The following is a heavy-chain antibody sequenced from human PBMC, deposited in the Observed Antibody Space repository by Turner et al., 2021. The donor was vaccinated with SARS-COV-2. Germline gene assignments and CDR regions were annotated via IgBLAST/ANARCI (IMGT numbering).Heavy chain of an antibody. Sequence: EVQLVESGGGLVQPGRSLRLSCAASGFTFDDYGMHWVGQAPGKGLEWVSGISWNSGSIGYADSVKGRFTISRDNAKNSLYLQMNSLRAEDTALYYCAKEGEIAVAGNAFDIWGQGTMVTVSS. J-gene: IGHJ3*02. CDR2: ISWNSGSI. CDR1: GFTFDDYG. CDR3: AKEGEIAVAGNAFDI. V-gene: IGHV3-9*01. D-gene: IGHD6-19*01.